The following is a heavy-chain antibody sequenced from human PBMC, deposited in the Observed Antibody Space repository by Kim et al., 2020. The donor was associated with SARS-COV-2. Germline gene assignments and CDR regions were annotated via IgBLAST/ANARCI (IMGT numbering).Heavy chain of an antibody. CDR1: GFTFSDYY. CDR2: ISSSGSTI. V-gene: IGHV3-11*01. Sequence: GGSLRLSCAASGFTFSDYYMSWIRQAPGKGLEWVSYISSSGSTIYYADSVKGRFTISRDNAKNSLYLQMNSLRAEDTAVYYCVRANVVVAATPPASWGQGTLVTVSS. CDR3: VRANVVVAATPPAS. D-gene: IGHD2-15*01. J-gene: IGHJ5*02.